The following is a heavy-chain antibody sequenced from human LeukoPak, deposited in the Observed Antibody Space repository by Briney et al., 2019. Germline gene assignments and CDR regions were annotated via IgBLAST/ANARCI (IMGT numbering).Heavy chain of an antibody. J-gene: IGHJ4*02. CDR2: IYYSGST. CDR1: GFTFSSYA. Sequence: PGGSLRLSCAASGFTFSSYAMSWVRQAPGKGLEWIGYIYYSGSTNYNPSLKSRVTISVDTSKNQFSLKLSSVTAADTAVYYCASYTGYFDYWGQGTLVTVSS. CDR3: ASYTGYFDY. D-gene: IGHD2-2*02. V-gene: IGHV4-59*08.